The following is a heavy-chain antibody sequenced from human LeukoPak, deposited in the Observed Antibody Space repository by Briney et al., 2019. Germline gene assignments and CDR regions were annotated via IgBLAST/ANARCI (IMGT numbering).Heavy chain of an antibody. D-gene: IGHD3-3*01. CDR3: AKTNLRFLEWLLYFDY. Sequence: GRSLRLSCAASGFTFDDYAMHWVRQAPGKGLEWVPGISWNSGSIGYADSVKGRFTISRDNAKNSLYLQMNSLRAEDTALYYCAKTNLRFLEWLLYFDYWGQGTLVTVSS. CDR1: GFTFDDYA. J-gene: IGHJ4*02. CDR2: ISWNSGSI. V-gene: IGHV3-9*01.